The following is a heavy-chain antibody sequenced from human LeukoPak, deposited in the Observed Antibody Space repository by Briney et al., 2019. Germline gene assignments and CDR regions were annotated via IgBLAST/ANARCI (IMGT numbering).Heavy chain of an antibody. D-gene: IGHD2-15*01. Sequence: GGSLRLSCAASGFTLSSYAMTWVRQAPGKGLEYVSGISGSGGSTYYADYVRGRFTISRDTSKNTLYLQMSSLRAEDTAVYFCVRGYSFGPYGMDVWGQGTTVTVSS. CDR1: GFTLSSYA. CDR3: VRGYSFGPYGMDV. CDR2: ISGSGGST. J-gene: IGHJ6*02. V-gene: IGHV3-23*01.